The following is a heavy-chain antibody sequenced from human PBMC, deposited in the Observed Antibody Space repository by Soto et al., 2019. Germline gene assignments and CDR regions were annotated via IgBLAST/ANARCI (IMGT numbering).Heavy chain of an antibody. CDR3: ASQDGSGSYRADYYYYGMDV. CDR2: ISAYNGNT. J-gene: IGHJ6*02. CDR1: GYTFTSYG. V-gene: IGHV1-18*01. D-gene: IGHD3-10*01. Sequence: QVQLVQSGAEVKKPGASVKVSCKASGYTFTSYGISWVRQAPGQGLEWMGWISAYNGNTNYAQKLQGRVTMTTDTSTSTAYMGLRSLRSDDTAVYYCASQDGSGSYRADYYYYGMDVWGQGTTVTVSS.